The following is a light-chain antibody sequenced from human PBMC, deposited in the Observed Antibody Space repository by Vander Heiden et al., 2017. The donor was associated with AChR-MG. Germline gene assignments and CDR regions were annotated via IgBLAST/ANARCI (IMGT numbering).Light chain of an antibody. J-gene: IGKJ5*01. CDR1: NSISSN. V-gene: IGKV3-15*01. CDR3: QQYNYWPPLT. CDR2: GAK. Sequence: IVMTQSPATLSVSPGERATLSCSAGNSISSNLAWYQQRPGEPPRLLIYGAKTRATGIPARFSGSGSGTEFTLTISRLQSEDSGFYYCQQYNYWPPLTFGQGTRLEIK.